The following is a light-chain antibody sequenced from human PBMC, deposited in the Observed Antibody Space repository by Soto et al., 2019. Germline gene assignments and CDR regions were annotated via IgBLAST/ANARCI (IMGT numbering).Light chain of an antibody. CDR1: SSDVGGYTY. V-gene: IGLV2-14*01. J-gene: IGLJ1*01. CDR2: EVN. CDR3: SSYTSSSTLYV. Sequence: QSALTQPASVSGSPRQSITISCTGASSDVGGYTYVSWYQQHPGKAPNLMIYEVNNRPSGVSNRFSGSKSGNTASLTISGLQAEDEADSYCSSYTSSSTLYVFGTGTKVTVL.